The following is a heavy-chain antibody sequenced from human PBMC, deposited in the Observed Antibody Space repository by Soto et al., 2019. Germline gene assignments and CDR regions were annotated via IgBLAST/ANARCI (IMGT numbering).Heavy chain of an antibody. CDR2: IVNHGGRK. Sequence: QVQLVESGGGVVQPGTSLRLSCAASGFLFSRFGMHWVRQAPGKGLEWVAVIVNHGGRKDYADYVRGRFTISRDNSRNTLFLEMSSLRVEDTVIYYGAGDDEYDVNGRDYWGQGTLVTVSS. CDR3: AGDDEYDVNGRDY. V-gene: IGHV3-33*01. CDR1: GFLFSRFG. J-gene: IGHJ4*02. D-gene: IGHD1-1*01.